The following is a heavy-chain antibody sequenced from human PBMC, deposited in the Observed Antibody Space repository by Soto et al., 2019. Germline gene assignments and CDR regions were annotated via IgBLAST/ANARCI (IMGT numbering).Heavy chain of an antibody. Sequence: QLQLQESGPGLVKPSETLSLTCTVSSGSISSGSHYWGWIRQPPGKGLEWIGSFYYSGSSYYNPSLKSRVTISVDTSKHQFALKLSSVTAADTAVYYCARTRVLGSCSSASCHVTDFDYWGQGTLVTVSS. V-gene: IGHV4-39*01. J-gene: IGHJ4*02. CDR2: FYYSGSS. D-gene: IGHD2-2*01. CDR3: ARTRVLGSCSSASCHVTDFDY. CDR1: SGSISSGSHY.